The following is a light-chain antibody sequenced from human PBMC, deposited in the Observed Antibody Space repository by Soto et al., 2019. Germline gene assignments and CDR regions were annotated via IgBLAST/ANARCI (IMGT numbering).Light chain of an antibody. CDR3: CSYVGSSILM. CDR1: SSDVGLYNL. V-gene: IGLV2-23*02. Sequence: QSALTQPASVSGSPGQSITISCTGTSSDVGLYNLVSWYQQLPGKAPKLIIYEVNKRPSGISDRFSGSKSGNTAPLTISGLQDEDEADYYCCSYVGSSILMFGGGTKLTVL. J-gene: IGLJ3*02. CDR2: EVN.